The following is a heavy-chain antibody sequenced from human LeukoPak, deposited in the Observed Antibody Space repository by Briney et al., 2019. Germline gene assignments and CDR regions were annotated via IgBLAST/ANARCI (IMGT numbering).Heavy chain of an antibody. CDR3: ARAPAAMASYYFDY. D-gene: IGHD2-2*01. V-gene: IGHV4-34*01. J-gene: IGHJ4*02. CDR1: GGSFSGYY. Sequence: KPSETLSLTCAGYGGSFSGYYWSWIRQPPGKGLEWIGEINHSGSTNYNPSLKSRVTISVDTSKNQFSLKLSSVTAADTAVYYCARAPAAMASYYFDYWGQGTLVTVSS. CDR2: INHSGST.